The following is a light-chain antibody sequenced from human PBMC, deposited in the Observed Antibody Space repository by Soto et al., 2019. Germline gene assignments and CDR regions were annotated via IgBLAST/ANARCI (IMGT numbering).Light chain of an antibody. CDR2: GAS. CDR3: QQYYNSSI. V-gene: IGKV3-20*01. Sequence: EIVLTQSPGTLSLSPGERATLSCRASQSVTNNYLAWYQQKPGQAPRLLIYGASSRATGVPDRFSGSGSGTDFTLTISRLEPADFAVYYCQQYYNSSIFGQGTRLE. CDR1: QSVTNNY. J-gene: IGKJ5*01.